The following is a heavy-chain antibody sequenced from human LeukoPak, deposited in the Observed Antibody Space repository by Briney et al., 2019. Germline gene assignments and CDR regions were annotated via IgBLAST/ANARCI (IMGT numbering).Heavy chain of an antibody. V-gene: IGHV3-15*04. J-gene: IGHJ4*02. CDR3: TTLDGDYAPDY. CDR1: GFTFSNAW. CDR2: MESKSDGGST. Sequence: GGSLRLSCAGSGFTFSNAWMSWVRQPPGKGLEWVGRMESKSDGGSTDYAAPVKGRFTISRDDSKNTLFLQINSLKTEDTAVYYCTTLDGDYAPDYWGQGTLVNVSS. D-gene: IGHD4-17*01.